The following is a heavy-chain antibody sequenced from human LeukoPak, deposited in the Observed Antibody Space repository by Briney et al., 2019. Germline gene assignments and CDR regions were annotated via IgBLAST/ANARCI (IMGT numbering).Heavy chain of an antibody. CDR2: ISYDRSLK. Sequence: ETSLRLSCAASGFTFSSYAMHWVRQAPGKGLEWVAVISYDRSLKYYADSVRGRFTISSDNSKNTLYLQMNSLRVEDTTVYYCARDPTAVANLPQYYLDYWGQGILVTVSS. J-gene: IGHJ4*02. V-gene: IGHV3-30*04. CDR1: GFTFSSYA. D-gene: IGHD4-23*01. CDR3: ARDPTAVANLPQYYLDY.